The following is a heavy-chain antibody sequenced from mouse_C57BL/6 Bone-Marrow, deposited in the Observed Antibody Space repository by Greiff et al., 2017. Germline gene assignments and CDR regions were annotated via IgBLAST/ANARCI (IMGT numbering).Heavy chain of an antibody. Sequence: QVQLQQSGAELVRPGASVKMSCKASGYTFTSYNLYWVKQTNRTSLEWIGVINPGNGATFYNQKFKGKATLTVDKSSSTAYMQLSSLTSEDSAVYFCARRGDCDFSMDYWGQGTSVTVSS. J-gene: IGHJ4*01. CDR3: ARRGDCDFSMDY. V-gene: IGHV1-12*01. CDR1: GYTFTSYN. CDR2: INPGNGAT.